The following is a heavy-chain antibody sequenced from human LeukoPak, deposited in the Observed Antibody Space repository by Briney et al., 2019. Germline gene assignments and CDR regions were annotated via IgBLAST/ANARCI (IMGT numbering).Heavy chain of an antibody. CDR2: ISGSGGST. Sequence: GGSLRLSCAASGFTFSSYAMSWVRQAPGKGLEWVSAISGSGGSTYYADSVKGRFTISRDNSKNTLYLQMNSLRAEDTAIYYCATQRLVLSRIDYWGQGTLVTVSS. CDR3: ATQRLVLSRIDY. CDR1: GFTFSSYA. J-gene: IGHJ4*02. V-gene: IGHV3-23*01. D-gene: IGHD6-19*01.